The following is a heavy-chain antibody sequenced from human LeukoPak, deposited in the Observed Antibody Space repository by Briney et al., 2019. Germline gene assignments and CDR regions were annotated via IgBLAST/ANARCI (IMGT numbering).Heavy chain of an antibody. V-gene: IGHV4-39*07. CDR1: GGSISSSSYY. D-gene: IGHD6-13*01. CDR3: ARMIAAAGTHNWFDP. Sequence: SETLSLTCTVSGGSISSSSYYWGGIRQPPGKGLEWRGSIYYSGSTYYNPSLKSRVTISVDTSKNQFSLKLSSVTAADTAVYYCARMIAAAGTHNWFDPWGPGTLVTVSS. J-gene: IGHJ5*02. CDR2: IYYSGST.